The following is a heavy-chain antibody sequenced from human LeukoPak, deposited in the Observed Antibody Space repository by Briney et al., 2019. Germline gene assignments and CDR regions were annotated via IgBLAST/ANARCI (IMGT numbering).Heavy chain of an antibody. V-gene: IGHV3-48*02. D-gene: IGHD5-18*01. CDR2: ISSSSSTI. J-gene: IGHJ6*02. CDR1: GFTFSSYS. CDR3: ARVGPDTAMAFHYYYGMDV. Sequence: QPGGSLRLSCAASGFTFSSYSMNWVRQAPGEGLEWVSYISSSSSTIYYADSVKGRFTFSRDNAKNSLYLQMNSLRDEDTAVYYCARVGPDTAMAFHYYYGMDVWGQGTTVTVSS.